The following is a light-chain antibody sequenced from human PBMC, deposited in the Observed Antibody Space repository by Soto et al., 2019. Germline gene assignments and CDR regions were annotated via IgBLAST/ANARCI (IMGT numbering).Light chain of an antibody. V-gene: IGKV1-5*01. CDR1: ESIDNW. CDR3: QQYHTDWT. CDR2: AAS. J-gene: IGKJ1*01. Sequence: IQMTQSPSTLSASVGDRVTLTCRASESIDNWLAWYQQKPGKAPKLLIFAASTLVRGVPSRFSGRGSRTEFTLTISSLQADDYATFYCQQYHTDWTFGQGTKVDIK.